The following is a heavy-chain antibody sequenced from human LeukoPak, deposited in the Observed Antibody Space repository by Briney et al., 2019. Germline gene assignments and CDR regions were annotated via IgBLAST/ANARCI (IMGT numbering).Heavy chain of an antibody. CDR3: ARGRYSSRNLYYMDV. V-gene: IGHV1-8*01. CDR2: MNPNSGNT. D-gene: IGHD6-13*01. Sequence: ASVKVSCKASGYTFTSYDINWVRQATGQGLVWMGWMNPNSGNTGYAQKFQGRVTMTRNTSISTAYMELSSLRSEDTAVYYCARGRYSSRNLYYMDVWGKGTTVTISS. J-gene: IGHJ6*03. CDR1: GYTFTSYD.